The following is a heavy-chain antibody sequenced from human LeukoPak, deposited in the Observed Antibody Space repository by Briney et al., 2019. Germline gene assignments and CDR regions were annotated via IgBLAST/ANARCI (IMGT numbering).Heavy chain of an antibody. CDR1: EFTFNSHV. V-gene: IGHV3-30*03. D-gene: IGHD6-25*01. J-gene: IGHJ4*02. Sequence: PGGSLRLSCAASEFTFNSHVMHWFRQAPGKGLEWVAVISADGKTAYYADSLKGRFTISRDNAKNSLYLQMNTLRAEDTAVYYCVRGLGFWGQGTLVTVSS. CDR2: ISADGKTA. CDR3: VRGLGF.